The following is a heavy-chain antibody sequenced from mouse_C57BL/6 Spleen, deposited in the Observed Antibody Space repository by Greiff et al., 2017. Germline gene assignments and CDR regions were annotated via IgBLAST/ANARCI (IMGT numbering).Heavy chain of an antibody. V-gene: IGHV5-9-1*02. J-gene: IGHJ2*01. Sequence: EVKLVESGEGLVKPGGSLKLSCAASGFTFSSYAMSWVRQTPEKRLEWVAYISSGGDYIYYADTVKGRFTISRDNARNTLYLQMSSLKSEDTAMYYCTRALDGFYYFDYWGQGTTLTVSS. CDR3: TRALDGFYYFDY. CDR2: ISSGGDYI. D-gene: IGHD2-3*01. CDR1: GFTFSSYA.